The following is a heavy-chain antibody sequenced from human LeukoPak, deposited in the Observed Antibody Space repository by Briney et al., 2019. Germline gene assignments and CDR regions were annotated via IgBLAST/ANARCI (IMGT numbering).Heavy chain of an antibody. V-gene: IGHV3-23*01. J-gene: IGHJ4*02. CDR3: ARVSYDSIDY. CDR2: ISGSGGST. CDR1: GFTFSSYA. Sequence: PGGSLRLSCAASGFTFSSYAVSWVRQAPGKGLEWVSAISGSGGSTYYADSVKGRFTISRDNAKNSLYLQMNSLRADDTAVYYCARVSYDSIDYWGQGTLVTVSS. D-gene: IGHD3-22*01.